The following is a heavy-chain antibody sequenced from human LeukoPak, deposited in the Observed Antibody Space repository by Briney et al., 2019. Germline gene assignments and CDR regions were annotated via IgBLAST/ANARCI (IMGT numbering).Heavy chain of an antibody. D-gene: IGHD2-15*01. CDR2: IKQDGSEK. Sequence: GGSLRLSCAASGFTFSSYWMSWVRQAPGKGLEWVANIKQDGSEKYYVHSVKGRFTISRDNAKNSLYLQMNSLRAEDTAVYYCARDHPGYCSGGSCYDYYYGMDVWGQGTTVTVSS. J-gene: IGHJ6*02. CDR3: ARDHPGYCSGGSCYDYYYGMDV. CDR1: GFTFSSYW. V-gene: IGHV3-7*03.